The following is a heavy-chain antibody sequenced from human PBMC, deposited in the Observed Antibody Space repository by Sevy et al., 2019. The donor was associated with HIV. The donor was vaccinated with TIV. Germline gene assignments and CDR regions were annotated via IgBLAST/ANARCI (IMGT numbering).Heavy chain of an antibody. V-gene: IGHV4-61*01. CDR2: VFYFGNT. D-gene: IGHD2-2*01. Sequence: SETLSLTCSVSGASVSSANDYWSWIRQPPGKGLEWIGYVFYFGNTNYNPSLKSRATISLDTSKKQFSLKLTSVTSADTAVYYCARSPPIVVVPGAPSWFDPWGQGTLVTVSS. CDR1: GASVSSANDY. J-gene: IGHJ5*02. CDR3: ARSPPIVVVPGAPSWFDP.